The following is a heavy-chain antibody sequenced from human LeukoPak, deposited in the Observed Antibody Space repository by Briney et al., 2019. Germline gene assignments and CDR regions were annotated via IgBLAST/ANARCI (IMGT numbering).Heavy chain of an antibody. Sequence: SETLSLTCTVSGGSISSGGYYWSWIRQHPGKGPEWIGYIYYSGSSNYNPSLKSRVTISVDTSKKQFSLKLRSVTAADTAVYFCAREVVAMAGSYFDSWGQGTLVTVSS. D-gene: IGHD6-19*01. V-gene: IGHV4-61*08. CDR2: IYYSGSS. J-gene: IGHJ4*02. CDR1: GGSISSGGYY. CDR3: AREVVAMAGSYFDS.